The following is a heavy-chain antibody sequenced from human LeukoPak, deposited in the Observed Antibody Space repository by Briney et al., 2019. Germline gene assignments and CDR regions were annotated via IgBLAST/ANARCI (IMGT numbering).Heavy chain of an antibody. CDR3: ARDKLGSGYSSDFDY. CDR2: ICTGGTT. V-gene: IGHV3-66*02. D-gene: IGHD6-19*01. CDR1: GFSVSSNY. Sequence: GGSLRLSCAASGFSVSSNYMNWVRPAPGKGLEWVSAICTGGTTYYADSVKGRFTISRDNSKNTLYLQMNSLRAEDTAVYYCARDKLGSGYSSDFDYWGQGTLVTVSS. J-gene: IGHJ4*02.